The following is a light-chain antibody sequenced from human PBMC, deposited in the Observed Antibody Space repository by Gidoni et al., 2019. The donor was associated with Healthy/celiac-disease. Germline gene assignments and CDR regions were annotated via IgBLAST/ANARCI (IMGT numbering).Light chain of an antibody. CDR1: NSVSSS. CDR3: QQYNNWPPRT. CDR2: GAS. J-gene: IGKJ2*02. V-gene: IGKV3-15*01. Sequence: ILMTQAPATRSVSPGERATLSGRASNSVSSSFAWYQQKPGQAPRLLIYGASTRATGLPARFSGSGSGTEFTLTISSLQSEDFAVYYCQQYNNWPPRTFGQGTKLEI.